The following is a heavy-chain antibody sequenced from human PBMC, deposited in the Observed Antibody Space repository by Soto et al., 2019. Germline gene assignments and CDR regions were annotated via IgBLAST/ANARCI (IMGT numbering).Heavy chain of an antibody. V-gene: IGHV4-39*01. Sequence: SETLSLTCTVSGGSISSSSYYWGWIRQPPGKGLEWIGSIYYSGSTYYNPSLKSRVTISVDTSKNQFSLKLSSVTAADTAVYYCARQEDIVVVPAAFDYWGQGTLVTVSS. D-gene: IGHD2-2*01. CDR3: ARQEDIVVVPAAFDY. CDR1: GGSISSSSYY. CDR2: IYYSGST. J-gene: IGHJ4*02.